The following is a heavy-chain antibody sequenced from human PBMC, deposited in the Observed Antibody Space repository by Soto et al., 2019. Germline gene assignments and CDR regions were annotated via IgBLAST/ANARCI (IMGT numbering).Heavy chain of an antibody. CDR2: IWFDGSDK. V-gene: IGHV3-33*01. D-gene: IGHD2-2*01. CDR3: ARLDCSAASCYSVGAFDI. Sequence: QVQLVESGGGVVQPGRSLRLSCAASGFTFSTYGMHWVRQAPGKGLEWVALIWFDGSDKYYTESVKGRFTISRDNSRSTVDLQMNSLRAEDTAVYYWARLDCSAASCYSVGAFDIRGQGTMVTVTS. J-gene: IGHJ3*02. CDR1: GFTFSTYG.